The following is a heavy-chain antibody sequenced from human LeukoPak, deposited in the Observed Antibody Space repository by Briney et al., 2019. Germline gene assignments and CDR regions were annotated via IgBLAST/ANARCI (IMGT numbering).Heavy chain of an antibody. J-gene: IGHJ4*02. CDR3: ARTLDSSSWYEIRY. V-gene: IGHV1-8*01. Sequence: ASVKVSCKASGYTFTSYDINWVRQATGQGLEWMGWMNPNSGNTGYAQKFQGRVTMTRNTSISTAYMELSSLRSEDTAAYYCARTLDSSSWYEIRYWGQGTLVTVSS. D-gene: IGHD6-13*01. CDR2: MNPNSGNT. CDR1: GYTFTSYD.